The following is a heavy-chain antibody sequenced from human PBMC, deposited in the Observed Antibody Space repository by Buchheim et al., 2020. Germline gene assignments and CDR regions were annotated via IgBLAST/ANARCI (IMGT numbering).Heavy chain of an antibody. CDR3: ARDSMATTRSYWYFDL. J-gene: IGHJ2*01. CDR1: GGSISSGGYY. CDR2: IYSSGST. D-gene: IGHD5-24*01. V-gene: IGHV4-31*03. Sequence: QVQLQESGPGLVKPSQTLSLTCTVSGGSISSGGYYWSWIRQHPGKGLEWIGYIYSSGSTYYNPSLKSRVTISVDTSKNTLSLKLSSVTAADTAVYYCARDSMATTRSYWYFDLWGRGTL.